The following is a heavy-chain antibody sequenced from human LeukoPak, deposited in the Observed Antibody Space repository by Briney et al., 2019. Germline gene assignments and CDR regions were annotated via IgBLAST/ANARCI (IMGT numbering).Heavy chain of an antibody. CDR3: AREKFGTACFDS. D-gene: IGHD1-7*01. V-gene: IGHV4-39*07. Sequence: SETLSLTCTVSSGSISSGAYYWGWIRQPPGKGLEWVGSIYHSGSTFYNPSLKGRVTISVDTSKNQFYLKLTSVTAADTAVFFCAREKFGTACFDSWGQGTLVTVSS. CDR1: SGSISSGAYY. J-gene: IGHJ4*02. CDR2: IYHSGST.